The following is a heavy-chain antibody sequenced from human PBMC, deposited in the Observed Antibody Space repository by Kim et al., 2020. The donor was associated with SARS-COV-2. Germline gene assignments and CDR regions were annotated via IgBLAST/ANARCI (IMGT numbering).Heavy chain of an antibody. CDR2: INHSGST. D-gene: IGHD1-7*01. Sequence: SETLSLTCAVYGGSFSGYYWSWIRQPPGKGLEWIGEINHSGSTNYNPSLKSRVTISVDTSKNQFSLKLSSVTAADTAVYYCARRRTHDSNWFDPWGQGTL. J-gene: IGHJ5*02. CDR1: GGSFSGYY. CDR3: ARRRTHDSNWFDP. V-gene: IGHV4-34*01.